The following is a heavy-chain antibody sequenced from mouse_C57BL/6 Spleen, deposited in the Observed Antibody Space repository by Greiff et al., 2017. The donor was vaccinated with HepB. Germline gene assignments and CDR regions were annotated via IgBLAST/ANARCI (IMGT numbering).Heavy chain of an antibody. CDR2: ILPGSGST. CDR1: GYTFTGYW. D-gene: IGHD2-4*01. Sequence: VQLQQSGAELMKPGASVKLSCKATGYTFTGYWIEWVKQRPGHGLEWIGEILPGSGSTNYNEKFKGKATLSADTSSNTAYMQLSSLTTEDSAIYYCALKKVRGYDYVDYWGQGTTLTVSS. J-gene: IGHJ2*01. CDR3: ALKKVRGYDYVDY. V-gene: IGHV1-9*01.